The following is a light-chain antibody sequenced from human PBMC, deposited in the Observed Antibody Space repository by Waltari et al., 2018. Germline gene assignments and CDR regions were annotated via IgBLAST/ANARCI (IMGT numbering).Light chain of an antibody. CDR3: CSYAGTYYL. CDR2: NVN. Sequence: QSALTQPRSVSGSPGQSVTISCTGTSSDVGAYNDVSRYQQHPGKAPKLILYNVNKWPSGVPDRFSGSKSGNTASLTISGLQAEDEADYYCCSYAGTYYLFGTGTKVTVL. J-gene: IGLJ1*01. V-gene: IGLV2-11*01. CDR1: SSDVGAYND.